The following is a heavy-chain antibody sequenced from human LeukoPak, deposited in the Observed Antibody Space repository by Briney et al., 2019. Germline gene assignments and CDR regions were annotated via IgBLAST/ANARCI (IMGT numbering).Heavy chain of an antibody. D-gene: IGHD6-19*01. CDR2: INQSGAT. CDR1: GGSLSGYF. J-gene: IGHJ6*02. Sequence: PSETLSLTCTFYGGSLSGYFWSWIRQPPGKGLEWVGEINQSGATNYNPSLKSRVTISVDTSKNQFSLRLSSVTAADTAVYYCAREYSSGWYIDRYYYYGMDVWDHWTTVTVSS. V-gene: IGHV4-34*01. CDR3: AREYSSGWYIDRYYYYGMDV.